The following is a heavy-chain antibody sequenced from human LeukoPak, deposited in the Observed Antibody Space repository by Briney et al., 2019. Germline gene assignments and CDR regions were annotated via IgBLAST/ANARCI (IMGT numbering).Heavy chain of an antibody. Sequence: SETGSLTCAVSGGSISSSNWWSRVRQPPGKGLEWIGEINHSGSTNYNPSLKSRVTISVDTSKNQFSLKLSSVTAADTAMYCCARGLGSCYSSICDYFNYWGQGTLVTVSS. CDR3: ARGLGSCYSSICDYFNY. V-gene: IGHV4-4*01. D-gene: IGHD2-15*01. CDR2: INHSGST. CDR1: GGSISSSNW. J-gene: IGHJ4*02.